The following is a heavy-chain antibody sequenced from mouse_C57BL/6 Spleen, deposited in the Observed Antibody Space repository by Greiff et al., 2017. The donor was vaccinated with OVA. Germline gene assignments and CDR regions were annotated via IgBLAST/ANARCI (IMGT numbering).Heavy chain of an antibody. J-gene: IGHJ2*01. Sequence: EVKLQQSGPELVKPGASVKISCKASGYTFTDYYMNWVKQSHGKSLEWIGDINPNNGGTSYNQKFKGKATLTVDKSSSTAYMELRSLTSEDSAVYYCATTVVATNDYWGQGTTLTVSS. CDR1: GYTFTDYY. V-gene: IGHV1-26*01. CDR2: INPNNGGT. CDR3: ATTVVATNDY. D-gene: IGHD1-1*01.